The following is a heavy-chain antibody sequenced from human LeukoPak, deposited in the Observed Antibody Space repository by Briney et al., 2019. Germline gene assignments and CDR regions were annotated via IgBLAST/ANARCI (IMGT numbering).Heavy chain of an antibody. CDR2: IKSNTDGGTT. CDR3: TTARSA. Sequence: SGGALRLSCAAPVFLFSYAWMRRGRQAPGKGLERVGRIKSNTDGGTTDYAAPVKGRFTISRDDSKPALYLQMNSLKIEDTAVYYCTTARSAWGQGTLVTVSS. D-gene: IGHD2-15*01. J-gene: IGHJ4*02. V-gene: IGHV3-15*01. CDR1: VFLFSYAW.